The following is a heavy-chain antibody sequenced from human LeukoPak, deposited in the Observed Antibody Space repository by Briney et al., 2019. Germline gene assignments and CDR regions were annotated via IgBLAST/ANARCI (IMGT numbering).Heavy chain of an antibody. Sequence: GGSLRLSCLASGSTFSTQPMHWVRQATGKGLEYVSGSSGNGRSTYYADSVKGRFTISRDNSKNTLYLQMSSLRPEDTAVYYCVNQISGWVYWGQGTLVTVSS. CDR1: GSTFSTQP. CDR3: VNQISGWVY. V-gene: IGHV3-64D*06. J-gene: IGHJ4*02. D-gene: IGHD6-19*01. CDR2: SSGNGRST.